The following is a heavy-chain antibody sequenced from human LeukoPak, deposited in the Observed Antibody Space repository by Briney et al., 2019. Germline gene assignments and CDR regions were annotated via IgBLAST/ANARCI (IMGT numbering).Heavy chain of an antibody. CDR1: GYTFTSYD. V-gene: IGHV1-8*01. D-gene: IGHD3-3*01. CDR2: MNPNSGNT. CDR3: ASGLIFGVVISPDYYYGMDV. J-gene: IGHJ6*02. Sequence: ASVKVSCKASGYTFTSYDINWVRQATGQGLEWMGWMNPNSGNTGYAQKFQGRVTMTRNTSISTAYMELSSLRSEDTAVYYCASGLIFGVVISPDYYYGMDVWGQGTTVTVSS.